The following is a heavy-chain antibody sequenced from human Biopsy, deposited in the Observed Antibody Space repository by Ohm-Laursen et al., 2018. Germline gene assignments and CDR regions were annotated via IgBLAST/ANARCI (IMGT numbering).Heavy chain of an antibody. CDR3: ARDPLNGHKHFDY. D-gene: IGHD2-21*01. CDR2: INPRSGST. V-gene: IGHV1-46*01. CDR1: GYNFPTHY. J-gene: IGHJ4*02. Sequence: ASVKVSCKASGYNFPTHYMHWVRQAPGQGLEWMAMINPRSGSTFYAQKFQDRVTMTRDTSISTAYLALGSLRSADTAIYYCARDPLNGHKHFDYWGQGSLVTVSS.